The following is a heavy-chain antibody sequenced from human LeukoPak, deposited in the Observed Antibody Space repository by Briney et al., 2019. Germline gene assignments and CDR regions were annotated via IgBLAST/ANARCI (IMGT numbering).Heavy chain of an antibody. Sequence: GGSLRLSCAASGFTFSSYAMSWVRQAPGKGLEWVSAISGSGGSTYYADSVKGRFTISRDNSKNTLYLQMNSLRAEDTAVYYCAAAHEPPVLRYFDWLSWAKIPRSDPRYYYYYYGMDVWGQGTTVTVSS. D-gene: IGHD3-9*01. CDR3: AAAHEPPVLRYFDWLSWAKIPRSDPRYYYYYYGMDV. J-gene: IGHJ6*02. V-gene: IGHV3-23*01. CDR1: GFTFSSYA. CDR2: ISGSGGST.